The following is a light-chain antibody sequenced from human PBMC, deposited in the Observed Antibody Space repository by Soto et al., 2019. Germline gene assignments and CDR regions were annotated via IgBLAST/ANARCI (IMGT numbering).Light chain of an antibody. CDR3: SSYSISTAYH. Sequence: QSVLALPASVSGSPGQSITISCTGTSSDVGGYDYVSWYQHNERKAPKLMGFEVNNRPSGVSYRFSGSKTGNTASLTISGLQAEDEADYFCSSYSISTAYHFGTGTKGTGL. V-gene: IGLV2-14*01. CDR1: SSDVGGYDY. J-gene: IGLJ1*01. CDR2: EVN.